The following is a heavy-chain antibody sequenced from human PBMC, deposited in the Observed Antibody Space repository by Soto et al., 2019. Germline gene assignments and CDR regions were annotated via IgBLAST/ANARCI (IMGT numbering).Heavy chain of an antibody. J-gene: IGHJ4*02. V-gene: IGHV4-31*03. Sequence: SETLSLTCTVSGGSISSGGDYWSWIRQHPGKGLEWIGYIYYSGSTYYNPSLKSRVTISVDTSKNQFSLKLSSVTAADTAVYYCARAYHSWIKKDAYFDYWGQGTLVTVSS. D-gene: IGHD5-12*01. CDR1: GGSISSGGDY. CDR3: ARAYHSWIKKDAYFDY. CDR2: IYYSGST.